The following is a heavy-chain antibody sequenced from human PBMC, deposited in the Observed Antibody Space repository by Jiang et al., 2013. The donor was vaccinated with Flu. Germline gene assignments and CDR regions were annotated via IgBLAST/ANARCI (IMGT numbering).Heavy chain of an antibody. Sequence: GPGLVKPSQTLSLTCTVSGDSISSGGYYWSWIRQLPGKGLDWIGFIYNSGYTYYNPSLKSRLTISRGTSKNQFSLKLSSVTAADTAVYYCARADHGGIFDYWGQGNPGHRLL. CDR1: GDSISSGGYY. J-gene: IGHJ4*02. CDR2: IYNSGYT. CDR3: ARADHGGIFDY. V-gene: IGHV4-31*03. D-gene: IGHD4-23*01.